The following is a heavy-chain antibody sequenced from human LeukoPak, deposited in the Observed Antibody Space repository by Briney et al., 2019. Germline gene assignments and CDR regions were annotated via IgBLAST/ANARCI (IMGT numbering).Heavy chain of an antibody. V-gene: IGHV3-30*18. CDR1: GFTFSSYG. Sequence: GGSLRLSCAASGFTFSSYGMHWVRQAPGKGLEWVAVISYDGSNKYYADSVKGRFTISRDNSKNTLYLQMNSLRAEDTAVYYCAKLPNDYGDYYDYWGQGTLVTVSS. J-gene: IGHJ4*02. CDR2: ISYDGSNK. D-gene: IGHD4-17*01. CDR3: AKLPNDYGDYYDY.